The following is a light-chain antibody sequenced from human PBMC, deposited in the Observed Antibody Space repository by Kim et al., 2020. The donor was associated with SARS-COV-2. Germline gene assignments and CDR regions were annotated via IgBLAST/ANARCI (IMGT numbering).Light chain of an antibody. J-gene: IGKJ4*01. V-gene: IGKV1-5*03. Sequence: GAVGDRVTITCRASQSLSGWLAWYQQKPGKAPKLLIYKASSLESGVPSRFSGSGSGTEFTLTISSLQPDDFATYYCQQYKTYPLTFGGGTKVDIK. CDR2: KAS. CDR3: QQYKTYPLT. CDR1: QSLSGW.